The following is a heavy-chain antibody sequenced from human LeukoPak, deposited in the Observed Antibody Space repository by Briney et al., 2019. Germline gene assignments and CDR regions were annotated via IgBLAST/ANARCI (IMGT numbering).Heavy chain of an antibody. CDR2: INPSAGST. J-gene: IGHJ4*02. D-gene: IGHD1-26*01. V-gene: IGHV1-46*01. CDR3: ARVRSGSYFPYFDY. Sequence: ASVKVSCKASGGTFSSYAISWVRQAPGQGLEWMGVINPSAGSTTYAKIFQGRVTMTRDTSTSTVYMELSSLRSEDTAVYYCARVRSGSYFPYFDYWGQGTLVTVSS. CDR1: GGTFSSYA.